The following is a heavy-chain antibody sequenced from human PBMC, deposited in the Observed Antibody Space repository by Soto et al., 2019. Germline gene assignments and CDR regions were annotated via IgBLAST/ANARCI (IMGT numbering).Heavy chain of an antibody. CDR2: INAANGDT. Sequence: ASVKVSCKASGYAFTSYGIHWVRQAPGQRLEWMGWINAANGDTKYSPKFQGRVTITRDTSASTAYMELSSLRSEDTAVYYCVRRHVSATGIDWFDPWGQGTLVTVSS. D-gene: IGHD6-13*01. V-gene: IGHV1-3*01. CDR3: VRRHVSATGIDWFDP. CDR1: GYAFTSYG. J-gene: IGHJ5*02.